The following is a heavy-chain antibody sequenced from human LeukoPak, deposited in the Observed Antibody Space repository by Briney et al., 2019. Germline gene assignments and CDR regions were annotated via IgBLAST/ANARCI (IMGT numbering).Heavy chain of an antibody. CDR2: VSGSVVST. J-gene: IGHJ6*03. CDR1: GSTFSSYTFSTYA. CDR3: AKGVEDSGIYYYYYMDV. Sequence: GGSLRLSCAASGSTFSSYTFSTYAMSWVRQAPGKGLEWVSAVSGSVVSTYYADSVKGRFTISRDNSKNTLYLQMNGLRAEDTAVYYCAKGVEDSGIYYYYYMDVWGKGTTVTVSS. V-gene: IGHV3-23*01. D-gene: IGHD2-15*01.